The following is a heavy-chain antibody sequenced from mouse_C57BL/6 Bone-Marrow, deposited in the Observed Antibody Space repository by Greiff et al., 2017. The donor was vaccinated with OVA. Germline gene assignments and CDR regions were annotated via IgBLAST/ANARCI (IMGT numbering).Heavy chain of an antibody. J-gene: IGHJ4*01. V-gene: IGHV12-3*01. D-gene: IGHD2-4*01. Sequence: VKLQESGPGLVKPSQSLFLTCSITGFPITSGYYWIWIRQPPGKPLEWMGYITHSGETFYNPSLQSPISITRETSKNQFFLQLNSVTTEDTAMYYCAGDRGIYYDYRAMDYWGQGTSVTVSS. CDR3: AGDRGIYYDYRAMDY. CDR1: GFPITSGYY. CDR2: ITHSGET.